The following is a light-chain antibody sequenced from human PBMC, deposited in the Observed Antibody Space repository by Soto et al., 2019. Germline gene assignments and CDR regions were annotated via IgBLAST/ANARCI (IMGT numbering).Light chain of an antibody. Sequence: ENVLKQSPGTLSLSQGERATLSCRASQSVSSSYLAWYQQKPGQAPRLLIYGASTRATDIPDRFSGSGSGTDFTLSISRLEPGDFGMYFCHQYGSSPRTFGQGTIVDIK. J-gene: IGKJ1*01. CDR2: GAS. CDR1: QSVSSSY. CDR3: HQYGSSPRT. V-gene: IGKV3-20*01.